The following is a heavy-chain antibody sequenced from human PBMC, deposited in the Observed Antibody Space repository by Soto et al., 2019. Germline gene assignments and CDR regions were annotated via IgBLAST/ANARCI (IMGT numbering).Heavy chain of an antibody. CDR1: GDSYSISTYS. CDR2: IYQSGGT. D-gene: IGHD6-19*01. V-gene: IGHV4-30-2*01. J-gene: IGHJ5*02. CDR3: AGMPSTSGLRFDP. Sequence: SETLSLTCTMSGDSYSISTYSWSWIRQPPGKALQWIGFIYQSGGTSYNPSLASRFSISLDRSHNQCSLKLKSVTAADTAVYFCAGMPSTSGLRFDPWGPGTLVTVSS.